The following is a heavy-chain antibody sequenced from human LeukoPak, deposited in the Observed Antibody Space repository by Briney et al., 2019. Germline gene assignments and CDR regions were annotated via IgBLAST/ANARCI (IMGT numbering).Heavy chain of an antibody. V-gene: IGHV7-4-1*02. J-gene: IGHJ4*02. D-gene: IGHD2-8*02. CDR1: GYTFTTYA. CDR3: ARASCTGGTFPTFIDF. Sequence: ASVKVSCKASGYTFTTYAMNWVRQAPGQGLEWMGWINTDTGNPTYAQGFTGRFVFSLDTSVSTAYLQISSLKAEDTAVYYCARASCTGGTFPTFIDFWGQGTLVTVSS. CDR2: INTDTGNP.